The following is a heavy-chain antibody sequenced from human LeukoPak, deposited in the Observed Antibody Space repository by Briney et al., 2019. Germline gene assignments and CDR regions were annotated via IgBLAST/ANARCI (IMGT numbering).Heavy chain of an antibody. J-gene: IGHJ4*02. CDR3: ARGYCSSTSCYRELDY. Sequence: GGSLRLSCAASGFTFDDYGMSWVRQAPGKGLEWVSGINWNGGSTGYADSVKGRFTISRDNAKNPLYLQMNSLRAEDTALYYCARGYCSSTSCYRELDYWGQGTLVTVSS. CDR2: INWNGGST. CDR1: GFTFDDYG. V-gene: IGHV3-20*04. D-gene: IGHD2-2*01.